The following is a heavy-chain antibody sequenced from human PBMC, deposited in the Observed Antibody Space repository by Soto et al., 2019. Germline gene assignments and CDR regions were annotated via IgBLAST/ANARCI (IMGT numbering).Heavy chain of an antibody. CDR1: GGSISSGGYY. D-gene: IGHD3-10*01. Sequence: QVQLQESGPGLVKPSQTLSLTCTVSGGSISSGGYYWSWIRQHPGKGLEWIGHIYYSGSTFYNPSLKSRVTMSVDTSKNQFSLRLSSVTAADTAVYYCARDSPITMVGTVQNWFDPWGQGALATVSS. J-gene: IGHJ5*02. CDR2: IYYSGST. CDR3: ARDSPITMVGTVQNWFDP. V-gene: IGHV4-31*03.